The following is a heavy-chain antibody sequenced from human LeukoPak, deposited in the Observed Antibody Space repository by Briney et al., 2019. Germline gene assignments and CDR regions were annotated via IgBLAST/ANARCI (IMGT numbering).Heavy chain of an antibody. CDR3: SRGLGNYGDDRIYYRDV. CDR2: LNPNNGGT. Sequence: ASVKVSCKASGYNFISDYIHWVRQAPGQGLEWMGWLNPNNGGTNYAQRFEGWVTMTRDTSITTAYMELSRLTSDDTAVYYCSRGLGNYGDDRIYYRDVWGIGTTVTVSS. CDR1: GYNFISDY. V-gene: IGHV1-2*04. J-gene: IGHJ6*03. D-gene: IGHD4-17*01.